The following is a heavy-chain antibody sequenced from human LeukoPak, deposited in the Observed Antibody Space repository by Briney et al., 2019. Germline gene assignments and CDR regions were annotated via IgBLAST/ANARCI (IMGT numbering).Heavy chain of an antibody. V-gene: IGHV1-8*03. CDR2: MNPNSGNT. Sequence: ASVKVSCKASGYTFTSYDINWVRQATGQGLEWMGWMNPNSGNTGYAQKFQGRVTITRNTSISTAYMELSSLRAEDTAVYYCARGGPTYDFWSGYHDYWGQGTLVTVSS. CDR1: GYTFTSYD. D-gene: IGHD3-3*01. CDR3: ARGGPTYDFWSGYHDY. J-gene: IGHJ4*02.